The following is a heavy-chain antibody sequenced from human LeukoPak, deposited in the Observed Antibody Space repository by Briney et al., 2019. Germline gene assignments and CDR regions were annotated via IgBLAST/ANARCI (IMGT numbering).Heavy chain of an antibody. D-gene: IGHD3-22*01. CDR2: IYYSGST. J-gene: IGHJ3*02. CDR1: GGSISSYY. Sequence: SETLSLTCTVSGGSISSYYWSWIRQPPGKGLEWIGYIYYSGSTNYNPSLKSRVTISVDTSKNQFPLKLSSVTAADTAVYYCARGRSTMIARAFDIWGQGTMVTVSS. CDR3: ARGRSTMIARAFDI. V-gene: IGHV4-59*01.